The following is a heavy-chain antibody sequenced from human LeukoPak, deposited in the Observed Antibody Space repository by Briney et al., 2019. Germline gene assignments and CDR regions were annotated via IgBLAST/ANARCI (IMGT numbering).Heavy chain of an antibody. V-gene: IGHV4-59*01. J-gene: IGHJ2*01. Sequence: SETLSLTCTVSGGSTSPYYWSWIRQPPGKGLEWIGYIYYSGSTSYNPSLKSRVTISVDTSTNQFSLKLSSVTAADTAVYYCARDTSGWSDAHAWHFDLWGRGTLVTVSS. CDR2: IYYSGST. CDR1: GGSTSPYY. CDR3: ARDTSGWSDAHAWHFDL. D-gene: IGHD6-19*01.